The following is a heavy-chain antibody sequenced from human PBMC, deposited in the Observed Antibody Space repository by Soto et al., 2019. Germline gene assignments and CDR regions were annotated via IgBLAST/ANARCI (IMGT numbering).Heavy chain of an antibody. CDR2: ISGSGGST. Sequence: EVQLLESGGGLVQPGGSLRLSCAASGLTFNNYAISWVRQPPGKGLEWVSVISGSGGSTFYGDSVKGRFTITRDNSKNTVYLQMNTLRHEDAAPYYCAPVIAVAGPYFDYWGQGTMVTVSS. D-gene: IGHD6-19*01. CDR3: APVIAVAGPYFDY. CDR1: GLTFNNYA. V-gene: IGHV3-23*01. J-gene: IGHJ4*02.